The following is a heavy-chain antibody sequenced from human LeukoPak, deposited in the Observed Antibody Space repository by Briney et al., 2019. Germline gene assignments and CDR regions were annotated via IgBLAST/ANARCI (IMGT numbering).Heavy chain of an antibody. V-gene: IGHV4-31*03. CDR2: IYYSGST. D-gene: IGHD6-19*01. CDR3: ARAVAGRDYFDY. J-gene: IGHJ4*02. CDR1: GGSISSGGYS. Sequence: SETLSLTCTVSGGSISSGGYSWSWIRQHPGKGLEWIGYIYYSGSTYYNPSLKSRVTISVDTSKNQFSLKLSSVTAADTAVYYCARAVAGRDYFDYWGQGTLVTVSS.